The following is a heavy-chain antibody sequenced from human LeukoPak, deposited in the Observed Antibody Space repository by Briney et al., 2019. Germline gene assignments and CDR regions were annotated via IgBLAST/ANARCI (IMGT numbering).Heavy chain of an antibody. J-gene: IGHJ3*02. Sequence: SQTLSLTCALSGDSVSSYRAAGSWTRQSPSRGLEWLGRTYYRSKWYNDYAVSVKSRITINPDTSKNQFSLQLTSVTPEDTAVYYCARSGGHDAFDIWGQGTMVTVSS. V-gene: IGHV6-1*01. CDR3: ARSGGHDAFDI. CDR2: TYYRSKWYN. CDR1: GDSVSSYRAA. D-gene: IGHD4-23*01.